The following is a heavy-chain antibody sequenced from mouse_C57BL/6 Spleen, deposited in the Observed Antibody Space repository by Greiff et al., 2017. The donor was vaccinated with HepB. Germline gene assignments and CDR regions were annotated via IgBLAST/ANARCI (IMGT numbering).Heavy chain of an antibody. Sequence: QVQLQQPGAELVRPGSSVKLSCKASGYTFTSYWMHWVKQRPIQGLEWIGNIDPSDSETHYNQKFKDKATLTVDKSSSTAYMQLSSVTSEDSAVYYCARGGVETWFAYWGQGTMVTVSA. CDR3: ARGGVETWFAY. J-gene: IGHJ3*01. CDR2: IDPSDSET. CDR1: GYTFTSYW. D-gene: IGHD1-1*01. V-gene: IGHV1-52*01.